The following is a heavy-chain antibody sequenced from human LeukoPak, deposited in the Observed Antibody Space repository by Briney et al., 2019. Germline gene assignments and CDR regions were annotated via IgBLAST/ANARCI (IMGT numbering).Heavy chain of an antibody. J-gene: IGHJ3*02. CDR3: ARDRRIMITFGGVRNAFDI. Sequence: ASVKVSCKASGGSFTSYAIGWVRQAPGQWLEWMGGIIPIFVTANYAQKFHGRVTITADESTSTAYMELRSLRSDDTAVYYCARDRRIMITFGGVRNAFDIWGQGTMVTVSS. D-gene: IGHD3-16*01. CDR1: GGSFTSYA. V-gene: IGHV1-69*13. CDR2: IIPIFVTA.